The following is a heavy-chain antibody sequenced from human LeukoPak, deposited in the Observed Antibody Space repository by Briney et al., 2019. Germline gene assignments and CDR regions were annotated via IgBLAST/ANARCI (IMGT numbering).Heavy chain of an antibody. V-gene: IGHV3-23*01. D-gene: IGHD3-3*01. Sequence: GGSLRLSCAASGFTFSTYAMSWVRQTPGKGLEWVSAISGSGGSTYYADSVKGRFTISRDNSKNTLYLQMNSLRAEDTALYYCAKDAKRNYDFWDRFDYWGQGTLVTVSS. J-gene: IGHJ4*02. CDR1: GFTFSTYA. CDR2: ISGSGGST. CDR3: AKDAKRNYDFWDRFDY.